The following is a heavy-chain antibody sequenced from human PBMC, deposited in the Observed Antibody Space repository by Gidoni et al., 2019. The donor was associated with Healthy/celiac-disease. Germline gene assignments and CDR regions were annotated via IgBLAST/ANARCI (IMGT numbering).Heavy chain of an antibody. CDR2: IYYSGST. CDR3: ASAYSRLNLDAFDI. D-gene: IGHD6-13*01. CDR1: GGSISSSSYY. V-gene: IGHV4-39*01. J-gene: IGHJ3*02. Sequence: QLQLQESGPGLVKPSETLSLTCTVSGGSISSSSYYWGWIRQPPGKGLEWIGIIYYSGSTYYNPSLKSRVTISVDTSKNQFSLKLSSVTAADTAVYYCASAYSRLNLDAFDIWGQGTMVTVSS.